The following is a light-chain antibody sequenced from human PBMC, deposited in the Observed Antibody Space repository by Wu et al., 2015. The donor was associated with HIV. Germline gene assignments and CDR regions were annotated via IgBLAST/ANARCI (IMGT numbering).Light chain of an antibody. CDR2: GAS. Sequence: EIVLTQSPGTLSLSPGERATLSCRASQSVSSSYLAWYQQKPGQAPRLLIYGASSRATGIPDRFSGSGYGTDFNLIISGLEPEDFAVYYCLQSGSSPLTFGRGTRVEI. CDR1: QSVSSSY. CDR3: LQSGSSPLT. J-gene: IGKJ1*01. V-gene: IGKV3-20*01.